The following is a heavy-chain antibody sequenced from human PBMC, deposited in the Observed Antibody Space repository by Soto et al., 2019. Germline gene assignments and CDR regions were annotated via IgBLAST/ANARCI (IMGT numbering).Heavy chain of an antibody. CDR2: ISYDGSNK. CDR3: AKDMSSSWYEGYYYYGMDV. V-gene: IGHV3-30*18. CDR1: GFTFSSYG. J-gene: IGHJ6*02. Sequence: QVQLVESGGSVVQPGRSLRLSCAASGFTFSSYGMHWVRQAPGKGLEWVAVISYDGSNKYYADSVKGRFTISRDNSKNKLYLHMNSLRAEDTAVYYCAKDMSSSWYEGYYYYGMDVWGQGTTVTVSS. D-gene: IGHD6-13*01.